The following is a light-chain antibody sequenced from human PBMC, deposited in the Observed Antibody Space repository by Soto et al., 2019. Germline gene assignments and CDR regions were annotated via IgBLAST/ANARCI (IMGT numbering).Light chain of an antibody. V-gene: IGKV1-5*01. CDR3: QQYNSFPVT. Sequence: DIQMTQSPSTLSASVGYRVTITCRASQSISTWVAWYQKRPGKAPKVLIYEASSLDNGVPSRFSGSGSGTQFTLTISSLQPDDVATYYCQQYNSFPVTFGGGTKVEIK. J-gene: IGKJ4*01. CDR2: EAS. CDR1: QSISTW.